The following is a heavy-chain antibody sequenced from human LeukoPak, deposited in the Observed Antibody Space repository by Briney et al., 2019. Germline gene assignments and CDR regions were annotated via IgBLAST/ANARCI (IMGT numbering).Heavy chain of an antibody. J-gene: IGHJ4*02. V-gene: IGHV3-23*01. Sequence: PGGSLRLSCAASGFTFRSYGMTWVRQAPGKGLEWVSAISGSGDSTYYADSVKGRFTISRDNSRNTLYLQMNSLRAGDTAVYYCARTKPQQFDILSWGQGTLVTVSS. CDR1: GFTFRSYG. CDR2: ISGSGDST. D-gene: IGHD3-9*01. CDR3: ARTKPQQFDILS.